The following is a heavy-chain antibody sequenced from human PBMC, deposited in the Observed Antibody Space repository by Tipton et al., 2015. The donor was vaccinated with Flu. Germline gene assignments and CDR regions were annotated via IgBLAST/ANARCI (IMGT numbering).Heavy chain of an antibody. CDR3: GRTYSSGGGFFDP. V-gene: IGHV5-51*01. Sequence: VQLVQSGAEVKKPGESLRISCEGSGYGFSNYWIGWVRQMPGKGLEWMGIINPRDSDTKYSPSFQGQVTISADKSTNTAYLQWNSLKASETAIYFCGRTYSSGGGFFDPWGQGTLVTVSS. CDR2: INPRDSDT. J-gene: IGHJ5*02. D-gene: IGHD3-22*01. CDR1: GYGFSNYW.